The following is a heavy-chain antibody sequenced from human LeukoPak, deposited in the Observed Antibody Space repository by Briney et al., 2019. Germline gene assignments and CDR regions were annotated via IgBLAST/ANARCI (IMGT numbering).Heavy chain of an antibody. Sequence: GGSLRLSCAASGFTFSSYSMNWVRQAPGKGLEWVSSISSSSSYIYYADSVKGRFTISRDNAKNSLYLQMNSLRAEDTAVYYCARVGEKAFHLWPEIDYWGQGTLVTVSS. J-gene: IGHJ4*02. CDR1: GFTFSSYS. V-gene: IGHV3-21*01. D-gene: IGHD5-24*01. CDR3: ARVGEKAFHLWPEIDY. CDR2: ISSSSSYI.